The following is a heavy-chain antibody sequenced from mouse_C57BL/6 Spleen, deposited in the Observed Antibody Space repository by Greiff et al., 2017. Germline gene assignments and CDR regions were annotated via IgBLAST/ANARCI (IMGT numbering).Heavy chain of an antibody. CDR3: ARWALYDGYYVRFAY. Sequence: VKLQQPGAELVKPGASVKLSCKASGYTFTSYWMHWVKQRPGRGLEWIGRIDPNSGGTKYNEKFKSKATLTVDKPSSTAYMQLSSLTSEDSAVYYCARWALYDGYYVRFAYWGQGTLVTVSA. V-gene: IGHV1-72*01. J-gene: IGHJ3*01. CDR2: IDPNSGGT. D-gene: IGHD2-3*01. CDR1: GYTFTSYW.